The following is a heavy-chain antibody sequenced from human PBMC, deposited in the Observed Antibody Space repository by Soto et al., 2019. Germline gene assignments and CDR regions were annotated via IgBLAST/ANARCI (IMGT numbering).Heavy chain of an antibody. V-gene: IGHV3-30-3*01. J-gene: IGHJ2*01. CDR2: ISYDGSNK. CDR3: ARDPFWSTAMVLWYFDL. CDR1: GFTFSSYA. D-gene: IGHD5-18*01. Sequence: QVQLVESGGGVVQPGRSLRLSCAASGFTFSSYAMHWVRQAPGKGLEWVAVISYDGSNKYHADSVKGRFTISRENSKNTLYLQMNSMRAEDTAVYCCARDPFWSTAMVLWYFDLWGRGTLVTVSS.